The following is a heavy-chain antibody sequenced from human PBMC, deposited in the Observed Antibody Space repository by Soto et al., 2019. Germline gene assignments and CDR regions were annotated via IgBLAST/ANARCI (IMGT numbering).Heavy chain of an antibody. CDR2: IYYSGTT. CDR3: ARALIQLWPHYYYGMDV. CDR1: GRSSSSGDHY. D-gene: IGHD5-18*01. V-gene: IGHV4-30-4*01. Sequence: TLSLTCTVSGRSSSSGDHYWSWIRQPPGKGLEWIGYIYYSGTTYYNPSLKSRVTISVDTSENQFSLKVNSVTAADTAVYYCARALIQLWPHYYYGMDVWGQGTTVTVSS. J-gene: IGHJ6*02.